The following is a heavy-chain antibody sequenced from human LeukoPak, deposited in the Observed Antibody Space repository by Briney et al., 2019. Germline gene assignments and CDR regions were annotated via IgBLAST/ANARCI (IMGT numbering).Heavy chain of an antibody. V-gene: IGHV3-23*01. J-gene: IGHJ4*02. Sequence: GGSLRLSCVASGFTFSDYAMNWVRQAPGKGLEWVSTFKTNSGQVYYAESVRGRFTISRVNSKNTVYLEMSSLRAEDTALYFCARSVPDYTRFDYWGQGALVTVSS. D-gene: IGHD4-11*01. CDR2: FKTNSGQV. CDR3: ARSVPDYTRFDY. CDR1: GFTFSDYA.